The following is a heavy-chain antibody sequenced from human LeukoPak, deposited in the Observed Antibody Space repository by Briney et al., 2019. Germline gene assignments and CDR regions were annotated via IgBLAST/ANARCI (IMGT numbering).Heavy chain of an antibody. Sequence: ASVKVSCKASGYTFTGYYMHWVRQAPGQGLECMGWINPNSGGTSYAQKFQGRVTMTRDTSISTAYMELSRLRSDDTAVYYCARDYYYDFWSGYRDYYYFYGMDVWGQGTTVTVSS. CDR1: GYTFTGYY. J-gene: IGHJ6*02. D-gene: IGHD3-3*01. CDR3: ARDYYYDFWSGYRDYYYFYGMDV. V-gene: IGHV1-2*02. CDR2: INPNSGGT.